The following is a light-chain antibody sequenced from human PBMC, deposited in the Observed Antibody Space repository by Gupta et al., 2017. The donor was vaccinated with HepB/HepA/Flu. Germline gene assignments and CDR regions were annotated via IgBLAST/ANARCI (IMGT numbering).Light chain of an antibody. CDR2: GAS. CDR1: QTVSSN. CDR3: QHYNSGPWT. Sequence: EIVMTQSPSTLSVSAGERATLACRASQTVSSNLAWYQQKPGQAPRLLIYGASTRATDIPARFSGSGSGAEFILTISSLQSDDSAVYFCQHYNSGPWTFGQGTKVDIK. V-gene: IGKV3-15*01. J-gene: IGKJ1*01.